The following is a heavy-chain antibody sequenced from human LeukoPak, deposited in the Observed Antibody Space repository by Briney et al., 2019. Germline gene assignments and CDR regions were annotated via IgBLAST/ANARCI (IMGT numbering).Heavy chain of an antibody. J-gene: IGHJ3*02. CDR3: WYYYDSSNAVVNAFDI. V-gene: IGHV1-18*01. CDR2: ISAYNGNT. CDR1: GYTFTSYG. Sequence: ASVKVSCKASGYTFTSYGISWVRQAPGQGLEWMGWISAYNGNTNYAQKLQGRVTMTRDTSISTAYMELSRLRSDDTAVYYCWYYYDSSNAVVNAFDIWGQGTMVTVSS. D-gene: IGHD3-22*01.